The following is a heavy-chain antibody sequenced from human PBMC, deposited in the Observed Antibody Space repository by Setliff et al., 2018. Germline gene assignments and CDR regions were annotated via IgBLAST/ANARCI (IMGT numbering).Heavy chain of an antibody. Sequence: KPSETLSLTCTVSGGSISSGGYYWSWIRQHPGMGLEWIGYIYYSGSTHFNPSLKSRVAISVDTSKNLLSLRVNSVTATDTAVYYCARPLEESFGGVRDSDAFDVWGQGTMVTVSS. V-gene: IGHV4-31*03. CDR1: GGSISSGGYY. D-gene: IGHD3-16*01. J-gene: IGHJ3*01. CDR3: ARPLEESFGGVRDSDAFDV. CDR2: IYYSGST.